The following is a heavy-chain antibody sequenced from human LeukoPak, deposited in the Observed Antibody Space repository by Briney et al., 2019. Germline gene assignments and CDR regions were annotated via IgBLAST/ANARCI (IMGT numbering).Heavy chain of an antibody. V-gene: IGHV3-73*01. CDR3: TYTSSSGVVY. D-gene: IGHD6-6*01. Sequence: GSLRLSCAASGFTFSVSAMYWVRQASGKGLEWVGRIRSKANNYATAYAASLKGRFTISRDDSKNTAYLQMNSLETEDTAMYYCTYTSSSGVVYWGQGTLVTVSS. CDR1: GFTFSVSA. J-gene: IGHJ4*02. CDR2: IRSKANNYAT.